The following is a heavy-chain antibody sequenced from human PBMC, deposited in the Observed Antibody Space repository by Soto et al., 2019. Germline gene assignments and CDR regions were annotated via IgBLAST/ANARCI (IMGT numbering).Heavy chain of an antibody. CDR2: IYYSGST. CDR3: ARAFRYYYGSGSYSEIPSDAFDI. CDR1: WGSIRNRGYY. J-gene: IGHJ3*02. V-gene: IGHV4-31*02. Sequence: TPFPPLTVFWGSIRNRGYYWSLIPQHPGEGLEWVGYIYYSGSTYYNPSLKSRVTISVDTSKNQFSLKLSSVTAADTAVYYCARAFRYYYGSGSYSEIPSDAFDIWGQGTMVTVSS. D-gene: IGHD3-10*01.